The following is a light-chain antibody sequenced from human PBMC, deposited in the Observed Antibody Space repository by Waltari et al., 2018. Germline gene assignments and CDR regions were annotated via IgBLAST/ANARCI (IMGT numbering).Light chain of an antibody. CDR2: GAS. J-gene: IGKJ1*01. CDR3: QHHNNWPPRWT. V-gene: IGKV3-15*01. Sequence: EIVLTQSPATLSVSPGDRATLSCRASPSVSSKLAWYQQKPGQAPRLLIYGASTRATGVPARFSGSGSGPEYILTISSLQSEDFAVYYCQHHNNWPPRWTFGQGTKVEI. CDR1: PSVSSK.